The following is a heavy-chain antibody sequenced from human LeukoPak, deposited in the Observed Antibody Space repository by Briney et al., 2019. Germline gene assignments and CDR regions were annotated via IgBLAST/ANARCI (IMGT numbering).Heavy chain of an antibody. CDR1: GGSISSYC. CDR2: IYYSGST. D-gene: IGHD3-3*01. CDR3: ARSDFYYYYMDV. J-gene: IGHJ6*03. Sequence: PSETLSLTCTVSGGSISSYCWSWIRQPPGKGLEWIGYIYYSGSTNYNPSLKSRVTISVDTSKNQFSLKLSSVTAADTAVYYCARSDFYYYYMDVWGKGTTVTVSS. V-gene: IGHV4-59*01.